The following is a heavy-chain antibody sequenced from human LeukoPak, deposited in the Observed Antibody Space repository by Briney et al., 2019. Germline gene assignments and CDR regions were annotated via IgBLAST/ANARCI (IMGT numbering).Heavy chain of an antibody. CDR1: GYTFTSYG. Sequence: ASVKVSCKASGYTFTSYGINWVRQAPGQGLEWMGWISAYNGNTNYAQKLQGRVTMTTDTSTSTAYMELRSLRSDDTAVYYCARDFYDFLTGYYIGYWGQGTMVTVSS. D-gene: IGHD3-9*01. V-gene: IGHV1-18*01. CDR3: ARDFYDFLTGYYIGY. CDR2: ISAYNGNT. J-gene: IGHJ4*02.